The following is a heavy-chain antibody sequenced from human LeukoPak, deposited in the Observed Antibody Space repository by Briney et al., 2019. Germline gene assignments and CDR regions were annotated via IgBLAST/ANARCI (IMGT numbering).Heavy chain of an antibody. J-gene: IGHJ3*02. CDR3: ARQLDTSRGAFDI. V-gene: IGHV4-61*02. CDR1: GGSISSGSYY. CDR2: IYTSGST. D-gene: IGHD1-1*01. Sequence: SETLSLTCTVSGGSISSGSYYWSWIRQPAGKGLEWIGRIYTSGSTNYNPSLKSRVTMAVDTSKNQFSLKLSSVTAADTAVYYCARQLDTSRGAFDIWGQGTMVTVSS.